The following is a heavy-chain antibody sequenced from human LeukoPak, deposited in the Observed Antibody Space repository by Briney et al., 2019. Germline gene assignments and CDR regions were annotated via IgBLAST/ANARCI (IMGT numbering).Heavy chain of an antibody. Sequence: PGGSLRLSCAASGFTFSSYSMNWVRQAPGKGLEWVSSISSSSSYIYYADSVKGRFTISRDNAKDSLYLQMNSLRAEDTAVYYCARPQPPYSSSPEDYWGQGTLVTVSS. V-gene: IGHV3-21*01. D-gene: IGHD6-6*01. J-gene: IGHJ4*02. CDR2: ISSSSSYI. CDR3: ARPQPPYSSSPEDY. CDR1: GFTFSSYS.